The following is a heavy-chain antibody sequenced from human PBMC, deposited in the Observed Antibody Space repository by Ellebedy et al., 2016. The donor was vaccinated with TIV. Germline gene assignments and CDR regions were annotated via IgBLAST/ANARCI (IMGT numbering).Heavy chain of an antibody. D-gene: IGHD3-22*01. CDR1: GFTFSRHG. CDR3: AKYGDCTSCYFLDV. Sequence: PGGSLRLSCAASGFTFSRHGIHWLRQAPGKGLEWVAFISYDASNKYYADSVKGRFTISRDNSRNSLYLQMNSLRVEDTAVYYCAKYGDCTSCYFLDVWGQGTAVTVSS. CDR2: ISYDASNK. J-gene: IGHJ6*02. V-gene: IGHV3-30*02.